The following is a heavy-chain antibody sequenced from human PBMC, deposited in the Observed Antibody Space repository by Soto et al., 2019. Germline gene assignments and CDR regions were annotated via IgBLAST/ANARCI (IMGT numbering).Heavy chain of an antibody. D-gene: IGHD5-12*01. V-gene: IGHV3-23*01. J-gene: IGHJ5*02. CDR2: ISGSGGRT. Sequence: HPGGSLRLSCAASGFTFSSYAMSWVRQAPGKGLEWVSGISGSGGRTYYADSVKGRFTISRDNSKNTLYLQMNSLRAEGTAVYYCAKHIYDLKWFDPWGQGTLVTVSS. CDR3: AKHIYDLKWFDP. CDR1: GFTFSSYA.